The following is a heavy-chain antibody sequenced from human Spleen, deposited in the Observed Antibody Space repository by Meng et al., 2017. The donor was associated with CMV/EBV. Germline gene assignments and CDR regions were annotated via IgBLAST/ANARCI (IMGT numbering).Heavy chain of an antibody. D-gene: IGHD5-24*01. Sequence: GGSLRLSCAASGFTFSSYEMNWVRQAPGKGLEWVSYISSSGSTIYYADSVKGRFTISRDNAKNSLYLQMNSLRAEDTAVYYCARDRQLVYYYYGMDVWGQGTTVTVSS. CDR2: ISSSGSTI. V-gene: IGHV3-48*03. CDR3: ARDRQLVYYYYGMDV. CDR1: GFTFSSYE. J-gene: IGHJ6*02.